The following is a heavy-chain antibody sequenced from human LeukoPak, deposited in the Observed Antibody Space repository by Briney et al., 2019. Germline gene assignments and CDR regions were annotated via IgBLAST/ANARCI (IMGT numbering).Heavy chain of an antibody. CDR3: ARAGRNYDYYYYYYMDV. D-gene: IGHD1-14*01. J-gene: IGHJ6*03. CDR1: GGSISSSSYY. V-gene: IGHV4-39*07. CDR2: IYYSGST. Sequence: SETLSLTCTVSGGSISSSSYYWGWIRQPPGKGLEWIGSIYYSGSTYYNPSLKSRVTISVDTSKNQFSLKLSSVTAADTAVYYCARAGRNYDYYYYYYMDVWGKGTTVTVSS.